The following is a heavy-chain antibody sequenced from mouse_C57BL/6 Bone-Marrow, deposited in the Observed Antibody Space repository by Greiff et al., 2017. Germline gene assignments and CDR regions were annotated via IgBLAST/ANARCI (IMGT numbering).Heavy chain of an antibody. CDR1: GYTFTSYW. V-gene: IGHV1-64*01. CDR2: IHPNSGST. D-gene: IGHD1-1*01. J-gene: IGHJ2*01. CDR3: ASSYYYGSSYDFDY. Sequence: QVQLQQPGAELVKPGASVKLSCKASGYTFTSYWMHWVKQRPGQGLEWIGMIHPNSGSTNYNEKFKSKATLTVDKSSSTAYMQLSSLTSEDSAVYYCASSYYYGSSYDFDYWGQGTTLTVSS.